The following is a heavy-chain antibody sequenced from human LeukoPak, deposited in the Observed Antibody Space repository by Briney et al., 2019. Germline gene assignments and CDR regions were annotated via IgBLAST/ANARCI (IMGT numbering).Heavy chain of an antibody. D-gene: IGHD6-19*01. CDR2: ISLDGATT. V-gene: IGHV3-23*01. CDR1: GFTFSSYA. CDR3: AKDRGPDSSALDF. J-gene: IGHJ4*02. Sequence: PGGSLRLSCAASGFTFSSYAMSWVRQAPGKGLEWVSGISLDGATTYYAGSVEGRFTISRDNSRNTLYLHMNNLRPEDTAVFYCAKDRGPDSSALDFWGQGALVTVSS.